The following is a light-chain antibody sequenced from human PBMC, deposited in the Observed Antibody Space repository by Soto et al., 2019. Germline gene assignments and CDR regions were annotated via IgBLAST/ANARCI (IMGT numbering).Light chain of an antibody. Sequence: ERVMTQSPATLSVSPGERATLSCRASESVSSHLAWYQQKPGLAPRLLIYGASTRATGVPARFIGSGSGTEFTLTFSSLQSEDFAIYYCQHYNNWPHTFGQGTKVDIK. V-gene: IGKV3-15*01. CDR1: ESVSSH. J-gene: IGKJ2*01. CDR2: GAS. CDR3: QHYNNWPHT.